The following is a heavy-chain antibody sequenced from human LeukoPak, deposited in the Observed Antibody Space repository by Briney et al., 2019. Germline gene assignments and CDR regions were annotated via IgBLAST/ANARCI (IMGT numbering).Heavy chain of an antibody. CDR3: ASLRPRGWFDP. CDR2: IYTSGST. Sequence: SETLSLTCTVSGGSISSGGYYWSWIRQHPGKGLEWIGYIYTSGSTNYNPSLKSRVTMSVDTSKNQFSLKLSSVTAADTAVYYCASLRPRGWFDPWGQGTLVTVSS. CDR1: GGSISSGGYY. J-gene: IGHJ5*02. V-gene: IGHV4-61*08. D-gene: IGHD3-10*01.